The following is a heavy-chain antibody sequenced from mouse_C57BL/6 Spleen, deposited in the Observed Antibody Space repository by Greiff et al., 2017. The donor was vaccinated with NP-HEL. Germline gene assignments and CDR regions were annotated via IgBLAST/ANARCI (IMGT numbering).Heavy chain of an antibody. D-gene: IGHD1-1*01. CDR2: INPNNGGT. CDR1: GYTFTDYN. Sequence: VQLQQSGPELVKPGASVKIPCKASGYTFTDYNMDWVKQSHGKSLEWIGDINPNNGGTIYNQKFKGKATLTVDKSSSTAYMELRSLTSEDTAVYYCARSSYGSSGYYYAMDYWGQGTSVTVSS. J-gene: IGHJ4*01. CDR3: ARSSYGSSGYYYAMDY. V-gene: IGHV1-18*01.